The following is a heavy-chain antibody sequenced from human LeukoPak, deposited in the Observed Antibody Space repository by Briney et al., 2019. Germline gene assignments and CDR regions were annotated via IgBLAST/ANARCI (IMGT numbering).Heavy chain of an antibody. CDR3: ARQEGYDYVWGSYHF. CDR2: IYPGDSDT. D-gene: IGHD3-16*02. Sequence: GESLKISCEGSGYSFTSYWIGWVRQMPGKGLEWMGIIYPGDSDTRYSPSFQGQVTISDDKSISTAYLQWSSLKASDTAMYYCARQEGYDYVWGSYHFWGQGTLVTVSS. V-gene: IGHV5-51*01. CDR1: GYSFTSYW. J-gene: IGHJ4*02.